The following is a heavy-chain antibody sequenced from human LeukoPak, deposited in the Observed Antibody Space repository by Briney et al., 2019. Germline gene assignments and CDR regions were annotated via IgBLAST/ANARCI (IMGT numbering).Heavy chain of an antibody. CDR1: GGSISSSSYY. CDR2: IYYSGST. V-gene: IGHV4-61*01. J-gene: IGHJ4*02. CDR3: ARDDYGDY. Sequence: SETLSLTCSVSGGSISSSSYYWGWIRQPPGKGLEWIGYIYYSGSTNYNPSLKSRVTISVDTSKNQFSLKLSSVTAADTAVYYCARDDYGDYWGQGTLVTVSS.